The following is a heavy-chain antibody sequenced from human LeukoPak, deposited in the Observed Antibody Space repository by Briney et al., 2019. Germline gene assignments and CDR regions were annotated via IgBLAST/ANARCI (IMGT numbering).Heavy chain of an antibody. J-gene: IGHJ4*02. CDR1: GYSISSGYY. CDR3: ARGLVLRYFDWLLHPPYYFDY. CDR2: IYYSGST. Sequence: ASETLSLTCTVSGYSISSGYYWGWIRQPPGKGLEWIGSIYYSGSTYYNPSLKSRVTISVDTSKNQFSLKLSSVTAADTAVYYCARGLVLRYFDWLLHPPYYFDYWGQGTLVTVSS. D-gene: IGHD3-9*01. V-gene: IGHV4-38-2*02.